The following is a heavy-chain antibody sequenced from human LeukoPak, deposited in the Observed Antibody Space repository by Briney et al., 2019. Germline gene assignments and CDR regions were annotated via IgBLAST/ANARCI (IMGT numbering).Heavy chain of an antibody. D-gene: IGHD4-17*01. CDR3: ASRYGHRADYFDN. V-gene: IGHV4-61*02. Sequence: TLSLTCTVSGASISSDISYWSWIRQPAGKGLEWIGRIYTSGSTTYSPSLKSRVTISLDTSNNQFSLKLNSVTAADTAVYYCASRYGHRADYFDNWGQGTQVTVSS. J-gene: IGHJ4*02. CDR2: IYTSGST. CDR1: GASISSDISY.